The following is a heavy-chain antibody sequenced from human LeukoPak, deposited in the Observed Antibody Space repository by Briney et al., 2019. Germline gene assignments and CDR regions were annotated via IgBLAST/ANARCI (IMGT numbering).Heavy chain of an antibody. Sequence: GGSLRLSCAASGFTFSSYSMNWVLQAPGKGLEWVSYITSGSSIISYADSVKGRFTISRDNAKNSLYLQMNSLRAEDTAVYYCATMATIKGYWGQGTLVTVSS. CDR3: ATMATIKGY. J-gene: IGHJ4*02. CDR2: ITSGSSII. CDR1: GFTFSSYS. V-gene: IGHV3-48*04. D-gene: IGHD5-12*01.